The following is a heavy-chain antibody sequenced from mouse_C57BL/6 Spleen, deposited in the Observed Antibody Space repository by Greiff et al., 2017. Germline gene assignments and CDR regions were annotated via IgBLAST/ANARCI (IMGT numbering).Heavy chain of an antibody. V-gene: IGHV1-54*01. J-gene: IGHJ2*01. CDR3: ARAGTNRAFGY. D-gene: IGHD4-1*01. Sequence: QVHVKQSGAELVRPGTSVKVSCKASGYAFTNYLLEWVKQRPGQGLEWIGGINPGSGGTNYNEKFKGKATLPADKSSSTAYMQLSSLTSEDSAVYFWARAGTNRAFGYCGEGTTLTVSS. CDR1: GYAFTNYL. CDR2: INPGSGGT.